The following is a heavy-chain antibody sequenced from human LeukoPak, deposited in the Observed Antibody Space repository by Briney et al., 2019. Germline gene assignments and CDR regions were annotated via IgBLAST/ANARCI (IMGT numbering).Heavy chain of an antibody. Sequence: GGSLRLSYAASGFTFSSYAMHWVRQAPGKGLEWVAVISYDGSNKYYADSVKGRFTISRDNSKNTLYLQMNSPRAEDTAVYYCAKVRRYYYGSGVLDYWGQGTLVTVSS. CDR1: GFTFSSYA. D-gene: IGHD3-10*01. CDR2: ISYDGSNK. V-gene: IGHV3-30-3*01. J-gene: IGHJ4*02. CDR3: AKVRRYYYGSGVLDY.